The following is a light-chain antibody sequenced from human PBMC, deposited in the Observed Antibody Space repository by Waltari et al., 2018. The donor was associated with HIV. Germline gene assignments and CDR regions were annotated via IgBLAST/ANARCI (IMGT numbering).Light chain of an antibody. J-gene: IGLJ1*01. CDR3: CSFANPNFL. Sequence: SALTQPACVPGSPGQSITISCTGSRRDVRTSNFISWYQKHPATVPKLIIYDVKERPSGVSDRFSGSKSGTTASLTISGLQAEDEADYYCCSFANPNFLFGSGTKVTVL. CDR1: RRDVRTSNF. CDR2: DVK. V-gene: IGLV2-23*02.